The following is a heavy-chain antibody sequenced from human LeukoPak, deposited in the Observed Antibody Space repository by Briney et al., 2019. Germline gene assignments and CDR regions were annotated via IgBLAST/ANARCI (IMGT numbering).Heavy chain of an antibody. Sequence: GGSLRLSCVASGFTFSSHWMSWVRQAPGKGLEWVANIKQDGSGKRYVDSVKGRFTISRDNAETSLYLEMNSLRAEDTAVYYCTRYSYNSGPNDYWGQGTLVTVSS. J-gene: IGHJ4*02. CDR2: IKQDGSGK. D-gene: IGHD3-10*01. CDR1: GFTFSSHW. CDR3: TRYSYNSGPNDY. V-gene: IGHV3-7*01.